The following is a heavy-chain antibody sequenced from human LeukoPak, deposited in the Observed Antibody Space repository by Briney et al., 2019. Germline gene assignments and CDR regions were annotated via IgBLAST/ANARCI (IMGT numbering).Heavy chain of an antibody. CDR2: IYYTGTT. Sequence: SETLSLTCTVAGTSISSSTYYWGWIRQPPGLGLEWIAGIYYTGTTYYNPSLKSRVAISIDTSKNQFSLKLSSVTAADTAVYYCAISPHYYHSDGPPYWGRGTLVTVSS. CDR3: AISPHYYHSDGPPY. J-gene: IGHJ4*02. CDR1: GTSISSSTYY. D-gene: IGHD3-22*01. V-gene: IGHV4-39*01.